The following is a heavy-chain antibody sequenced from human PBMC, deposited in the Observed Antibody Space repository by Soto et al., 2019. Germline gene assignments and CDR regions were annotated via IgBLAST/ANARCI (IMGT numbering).Heavy chain of an antibody. CDR3: AKGYSYGVLEPLGY. J-gene: IGHJ4*02. Sequence: PGGPLSLSCAASGFTFDDYAMPWVRQAPGKGLEWVSGISWNSGIIDYADSVKGRFTISRDNAKNSLYLQMNSLRAEDTALYYCAKGYSYGVLEPLGYWGQGTLVTVSS. CDR2: ISWNSGII. V-gene: IGHV3-9*01. D-gene: IGHD5-18*01. CDR1: GFTFDDYA.